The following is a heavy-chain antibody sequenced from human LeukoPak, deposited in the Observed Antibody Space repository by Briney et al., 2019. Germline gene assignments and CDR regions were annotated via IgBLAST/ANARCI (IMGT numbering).Heavy chain of an antibody. D-gene: IGHD3-10*01. V-gene: IGHV3-48*03. CDR3: ARDLQLLWFGDSAYGMDV. J-gene: IGHJ6*02. CDR2: ISSSGSTI. Sequence: GGSLRLSCAASGFTFSSYEMNWVRQAPGKGLEWVSYISSSGSTIYYADSVKGRFTISRDNAKNSLYLQMNSLRAEDTALYYCARDLQLLWFGDSAYGMDVWGQGTTVTVSS. CDR1: GFTFSSYE.